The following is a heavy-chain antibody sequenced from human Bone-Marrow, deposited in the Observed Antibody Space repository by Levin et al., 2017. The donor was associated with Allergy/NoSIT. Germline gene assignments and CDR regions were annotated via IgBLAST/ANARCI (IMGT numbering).Heavy chain of an antibody. V-gene: IGHV4-61*03. CDR3: ARDHGDSSDAFAI. Sequence: SPTLSLPCSVSGGSVRSDNYYWSWIRQPPGKRLEWIGYVSYSGTTTYSPSLESRVTISLGASENHFSLRLTSVTAADTAVYYCARDHGDSSDAFAIWGQGTMVTVSS. J-gene: IGHJ3*02. CDR2: VSYSGTT. CDR1: GGSVRSDNYY. D-gene: IGHD4-17*01.